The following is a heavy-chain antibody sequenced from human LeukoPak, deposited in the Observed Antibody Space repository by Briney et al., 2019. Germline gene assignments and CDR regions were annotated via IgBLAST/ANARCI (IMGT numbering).Heavy chain of an antibody. V-gene: IGHV3-74*03. CDR3: ARDTIAADGDFVY. CDR1: GFTFGPYW. Sequence: GGSLRLSCAASGFTFGPYWMHWVRQAPGQGLEWVSLISSDGSRTTYADSVKGRFTISRDNAKNTLYLQMNSLRVEDTAVYYCARDTIAADGDFVYWGQGALVTVSS. D-gene: IGHD6-13*01. J-gene: IGHJ4*02. CDR2: ISSDGSRT.